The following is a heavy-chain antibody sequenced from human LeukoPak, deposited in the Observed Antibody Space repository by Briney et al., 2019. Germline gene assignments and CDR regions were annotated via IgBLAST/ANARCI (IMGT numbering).Heavy chain of an antibody. Sequence: SQTLSLTCAISGDSVSSSSAAWNWIRQSPSRGLEWLGRTYYRSKWYNDYAVSVKSRITINPDTSKNQFSLQLNSVTPEDTAVYYCARSKYSSSSGWFDPWGQGTLVTVSS. CDR1: GDSVSSSSAA. D-gene: IGHD6-6*01. V-gene: IGHV6-1*01. CDR2: TYYRSKWYN. CDR3: ARSKYSSSSGWFDP. J-gene: IGHJ5*02.